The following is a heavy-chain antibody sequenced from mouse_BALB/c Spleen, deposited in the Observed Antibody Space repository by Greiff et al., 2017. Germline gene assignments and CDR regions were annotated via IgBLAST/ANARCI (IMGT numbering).Heavy chain of an antibody. V-gene: IGHV1S127*01. Sequence: QVQLQQPGAELVKPGASVKMSCKASGYTFTSYWMHWVKQRPGQGLEWIGVIDPSDSYTSYNQKFKGKATLTVDTSSSTAYMQLSSLTSEDSAVYYCTRGEVYFDYWGQGTTLTVSS. J-gene: IGHJ2*01. CDR1: GYTFTSYW. CDR3: TRGEVYFDY. CDR2: IDPSDSYT. D-gene: IGHD2-13*01.